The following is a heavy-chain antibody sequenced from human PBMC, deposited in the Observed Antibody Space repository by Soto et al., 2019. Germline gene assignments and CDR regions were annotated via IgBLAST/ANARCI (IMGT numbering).Heavy chain of an antibody. CDR1: GFTFSNYG. CDR3: AKDMDAFWSGYYLRGYFDL. Sequence: EVQLLESGGGLVQPGGSLRLSCVVSGFTFSNYGMNWVRQAPGKGLEWVSGISRSGGDTYYVDSVRGRFTISRDNSKNPLYLQMDSLRAEDTAVYYCAKDMDAFWSGYYLRGYFDLWGRGTLVTVS. CDR2: ISRSGGDT. V-gene: IGHV3-23*01. D-gene: IGHD3-3*01. J-gene: IGHJ2*01.